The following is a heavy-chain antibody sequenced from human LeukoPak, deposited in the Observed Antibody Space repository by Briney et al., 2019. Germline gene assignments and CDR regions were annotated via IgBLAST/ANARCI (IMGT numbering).Heavy chain of an antibody. V-gene: IGHV3-9*01. J-gene: IGHJ4*02. D-gene: IGHD6-6*01. Sequence: SLRLSCAASGFTIDDYARHWVRHAPGKGLEWVSGISWNSGSIGYEDSVKDRFTISRDNAKNSLYLQMNSLRAEDTALYYCAKDMSSSSSVGLFDYWGQGTLVTVSS. CDR1: GFTIDDYA. CDR2: ISWNSGSI. CDR3: AKDMSSSSSVGLFDY.